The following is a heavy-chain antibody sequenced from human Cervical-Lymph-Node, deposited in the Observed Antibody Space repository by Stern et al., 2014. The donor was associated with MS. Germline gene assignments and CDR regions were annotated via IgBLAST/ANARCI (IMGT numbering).Heavy chain of an antibody. J-gene: IGHJ6*02. Sequence: VQLVESGGGVVQPGRSLRLTCAASGFTFSCCGMHWVRQTPGKGLEWVAVISYDGSYQYYGDSVKGRFTISRDNSKNTLYLQMNSLRAEDTAVYYCAKYSSSSLGMDVWGQGTTVTVSS. CDR2: ISYDGSYQ. D-gene: IGHD6-13*01. V-gene: IGHV3-30*18. CDR1: GFTFSCCG. CDR3: AKYSSSSLGMDV.